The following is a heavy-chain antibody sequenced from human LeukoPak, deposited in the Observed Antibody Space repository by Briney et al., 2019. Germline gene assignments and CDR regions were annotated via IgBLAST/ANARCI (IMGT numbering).Heavy chain of an antibody. Sequence: PSETLSLTCTVSGGSLSSYSWTWIRQPPGKGLEWIGYISYSGTTYYNPSLKSRVTISVDTSKNQFSLTLTSVTAADTALYYCARGLPVGSQHYLDHWGQGTLVTVSS. V-gene: IGHV4-59*01. J-gene: IGHJ4*02. D-gene: IGHD1-26*01. CDR3: ARGLPVGSQHYLDH. CDR1: GGSLSSYS. CDR2: ISYSGTT.